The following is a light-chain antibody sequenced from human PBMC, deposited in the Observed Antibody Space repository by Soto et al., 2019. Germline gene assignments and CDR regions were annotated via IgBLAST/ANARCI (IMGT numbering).Light chain of an antibody. CDR1: SSDVGAYNF. CDR3: TSYTTSNTPDV. J-gene: IGLJ1*01. V-gene: IGLV2-14*01. CDR2: EVT. Sequence: QSVLTQPASVSGSPGQSITISCSGTSSDVGAYNFVSWYQHHPGRAPQLIIYEVTIRPSGVSNRFSGSKSGNSASLTISGLQAEDEADYYCTSYTTSNTPDVFGSGTKVTVL.